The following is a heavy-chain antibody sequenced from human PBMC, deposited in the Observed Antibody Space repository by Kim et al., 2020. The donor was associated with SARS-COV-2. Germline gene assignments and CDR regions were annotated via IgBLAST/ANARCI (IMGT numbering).Heavy chain of an antibody. CDR2: IYTSGST. CDR3: ARFLEYSSSSDVLIDY. Sequence: SETLSLTCTVSGGSISSYYWSWIRQPAGKGLEWIGRIYTSGSTNYNPSLKSRVTMSVDTSKNQFSLKLSSVTAVDTAVYYCARFLEYSSSSDVLIDYWGQGTLVTVSS. J-gene: IGHJ4*02. D-gene: IGHD6-6*01. CDR1: GGSISSYY. V-gene: IGHV4-4*07.